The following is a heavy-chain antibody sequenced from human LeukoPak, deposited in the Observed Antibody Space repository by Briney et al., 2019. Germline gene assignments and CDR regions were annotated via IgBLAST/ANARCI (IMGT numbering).Heavy chain of an antibody. CDR2: IYSGGST. D-gene: IGHD3-16*01. CDR3: ARGPNIGGTTFGG. J-gene: IGHJ4*02. Sequence: GGSLRLSCAASGFTVSSNYMSWVRQGPGKGLEWVSVIYSGGSTYYADSVKGRFTISRDNSKNTLYLQMNSLRAEDTAVYYCARGPNIGGTTFGGGGQGTLVTVSS. CDR1: GFTVSSNY. V-gene: IGHV3-53*01.